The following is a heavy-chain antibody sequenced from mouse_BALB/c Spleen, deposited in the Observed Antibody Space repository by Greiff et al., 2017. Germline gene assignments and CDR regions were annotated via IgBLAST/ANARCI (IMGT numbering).Heavy chain of an antibody. J-gene: IGHJ2*01. Sequence: VQLQQSGPGLVQPSQSLSITCTVSGFSLTSYGVHWVRQSPGKGLEWLGVIWSGGSTDYNAAFISRLSISKDNSKSQVFFKMNSLQAVDTAIYYCARTLYGSLDYWGQGTTLTVSS. CDR3: ARTLYGSLDY. CDR2: IWSGGST. CDR1: GFSLTSYG. V-gene: IGHV2-4-1*01. D-gene: IGHD1-1*01.